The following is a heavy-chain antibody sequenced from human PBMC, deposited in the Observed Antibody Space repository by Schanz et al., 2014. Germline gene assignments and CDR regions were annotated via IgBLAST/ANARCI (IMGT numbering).Heavy chain of an antibody. Sequence: QVHLVESGGGVVQPGGSLRLSCAASGFTFSNYPMHWVRQAPGKGLEWVAFIRYDGTSKYYADFVKGRFTISRDNAKNSLYLQMNSLRAEDTAVYYCARDKGGYYPFDYWGQGTLVTVSS. V-gene: IGHV3-30*02. D-gene: IGHD3-3*01. J-gene: IGHJ4*02. CDR1: GFTFSNYP. CDR2: IRYDGTSK. CDR3: ARDKGGYYPFDY.